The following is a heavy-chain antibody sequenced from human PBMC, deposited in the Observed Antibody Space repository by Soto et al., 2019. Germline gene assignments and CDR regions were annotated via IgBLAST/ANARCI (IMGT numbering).Heavy chain of an antibody. J-gene: IGHJ4*02. CDR2: INQDGSVK. Sequence: EVQLVDSGGDLVQPGGSLRLSCAASGFTFSHYWMTWVRQAPGKGLKWVANINQDGSVKTYLDSMKGRLTISRDNAQDSLYLQMDSLRAEDTAVYYCGRDPGYGALDYWGQGTLVTVSA. CDR3: GRDPGYGALDY. D-gene: IGHD4-17*01. V-gene: IGHV3-7*01. CDR1: GFTFSHYW.